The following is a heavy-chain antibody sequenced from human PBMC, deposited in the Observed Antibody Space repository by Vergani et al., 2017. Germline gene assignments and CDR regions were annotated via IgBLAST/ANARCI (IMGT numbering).Heavy chain of an antibody. Sequence: EVQLVESGGGLVQPGGSLKLSCAASGFTFSGSAMHWVRQASGKGLEWVGRIRSKANSYATAYAASVKGRFTISRDDSKNTAYLQMNSRKTEDTAGYYCTIAAGEAADWGQGTLVTVSS. V-gene: IGHV3-73*01. CDR3: TIAAGEAAD. CDR1: GFTFSGSA. CDR2: IRSKANSYAT. J-gene: IGHJ4*02. D-gene: IGHD6-13*01.